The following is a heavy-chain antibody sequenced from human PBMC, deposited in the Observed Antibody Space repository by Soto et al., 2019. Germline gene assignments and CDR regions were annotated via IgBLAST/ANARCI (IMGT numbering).Heavy chain of an antibody. Sequence: QVQLVESGGGVVQPGRSLRLSCAASGFTFSSYGMHWVRQAPGKGLEWVAVISYDGSNKYYADSVKGRLTISRDNSKNTVCLQMSGLRGEDTAVYYCAKDNGSGCDWLRVGDASDIWGQGTIVTVSS. CDR3: AKDNGSGCDWLRVGDASDI. CDR2: ISYDGSNK. J-gene: IGHJ3*02. D-gene: IGHD5-12*01. CDR1: GFTFSSYG. V-gene: IGHV3-30*18.